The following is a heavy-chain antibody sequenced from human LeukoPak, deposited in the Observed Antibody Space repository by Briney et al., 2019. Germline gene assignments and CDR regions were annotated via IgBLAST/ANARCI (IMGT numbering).Heavy chain of an antibody. J-gene: IGHJ4*02. CDR2: ISYDGSNK. Sequence: GGSLRLSCAASGFTFGSYGMHWVRQAPGKGLEWVAVISYDGSNKYYADSVKGRFTISRDNSKNTLYLQMNSLRAEDTAVYYCAKDSPGDYGYWGQGTLVTVSS. CDR3: AKDSPGDYGY. CDR1: GFTFGSYG. V-gene: IGHV3-30*18. D-gene: IGHD4-17*01.